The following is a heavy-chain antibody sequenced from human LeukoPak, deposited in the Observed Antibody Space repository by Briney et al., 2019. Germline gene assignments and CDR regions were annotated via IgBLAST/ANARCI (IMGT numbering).Heavy chain of an antibody. CDR2: ISRSSSYI. V-gene: IGHV3-21*01. J-gene: IGHJ4*01. Sequence: AGGSLRLSCAASGFTFSSYSMNWVRQAPGKGLEWVSSISRSSSYIYYADSVKGRFTISRDNAKSSLYLQMTRPRAADPTVYYCPSARVATPDYSSPGTPVTASS. CDR3: PSARVATPDY. CDR1: GFTFSSYS.